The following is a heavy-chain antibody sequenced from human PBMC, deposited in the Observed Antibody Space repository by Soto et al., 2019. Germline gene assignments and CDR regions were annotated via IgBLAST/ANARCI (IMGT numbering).Heavy chain of an antibody. D-gene: IGHD3-3*01. CDR1: YSFIDHW. Sequence: YSFIDHWIGWVRQMPGKGPEWMGIIFPHDSDTRYNPSFQGQVTISADMSTDTAFLQWSSLTAADTAVYYCARDVTDFWSGHEGMDVWGQGTTVTVSS. CDR2: IFPHDSDT. V-gene: IGHV5-51*01. J-gene: IGHJ6*02. CDR3: ARDVTDFWSGHEGMDV.